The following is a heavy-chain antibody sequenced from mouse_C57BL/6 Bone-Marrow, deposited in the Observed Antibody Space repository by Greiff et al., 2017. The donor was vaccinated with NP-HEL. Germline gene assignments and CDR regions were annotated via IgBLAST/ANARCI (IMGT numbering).Heavy chain of an antibody. J-gene: IGHJ2*01. Sequence: QVQLQQSGPGLVAPSQSLSITCTVSGFSLTSYAISWVRQPPGKGLEWLGVIWTGGGTNYNSALKSRLSISKDNSKSQVFLKMNNLQTDDTARYYCARTLIITTVSYFDYWGQGTTLTVSS. CDR3: ARTLIITTVSYFDY. CDR1: GFSLTSYA. D-gene: IGHD1-1*01. V-gene: IGHV2-9-1*01. CDR2: IWTGGGT.